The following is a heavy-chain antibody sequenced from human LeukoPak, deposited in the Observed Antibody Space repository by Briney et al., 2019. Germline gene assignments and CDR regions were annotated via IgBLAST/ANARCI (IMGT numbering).Heavy chain of an antibody. CDR3: ARGPSYYYGSGSYDD. Sequence: ASVKVSCKASGYTFTSYDINWVRQATGQGREWMGWMNPNSGNTGYAQKFQGRVTMTRNTSISTAYMELSSLRSEDTAVYYCARGPSYYYGSGSYDDWGQGTLVTVSS. J-gene: IGHJ4*02. V-gene: IGHV1-8*01. D-gene: IGHD3-10*01. CDR2: MNPNSGNT. CDR1: GYTFTSYD.